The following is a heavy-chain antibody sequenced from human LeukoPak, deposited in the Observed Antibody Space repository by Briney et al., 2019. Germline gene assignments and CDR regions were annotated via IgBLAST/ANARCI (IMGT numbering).Heavy chain of an antibody. J-gene: IGHJ4*02. CDR1: GGTFSGYA. D-gene: IGHD1-26*01. V-gene: IGHV1-69*01. Sequence: SVKVSCKASGGTFSGYAISWVRQAPGQGLEWMGGIIPIFGTANYAQKFQGRVTITADESTSTAYMELSSLRSEDTAVYYCARGAYSGNHFDYWGQGTLVTVSS. CDR3: ARGAYSGNHFDY. CDR2: IIPIFGTA.